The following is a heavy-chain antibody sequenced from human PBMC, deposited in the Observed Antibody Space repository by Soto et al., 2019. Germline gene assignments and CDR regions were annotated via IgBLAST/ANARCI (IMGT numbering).Heavy chain of an antibody. CDR3: ARVVGYCSSTSCYWNWFDP. Sequence: SVKVSCKASGGTFSSYAISWVRQAPGQGLEWMGGIIPIFGTANYAQKFQGRVTITADESTSTAYMELSSLRSEDTAVYYCARVVGYCSSTSCYWNWFDPWGQGTLVTSPQ. CDR1: GGTFSSYA. J-gene: IGHJ5*02. CDR2: IIPIFGTA. D-gene: IGHD2-2*01. V-gene: IGHV1-69*13.